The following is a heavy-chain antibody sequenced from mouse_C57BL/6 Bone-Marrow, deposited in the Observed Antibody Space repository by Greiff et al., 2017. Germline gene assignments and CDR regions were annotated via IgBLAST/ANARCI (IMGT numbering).Heavy chain of an antibody. CDR3: ASPIYDGYTWFAY. D-gene: IGHD2-3*01. J-gene: IGHJ3*01. CDR1: GYTFTSYW. CDR2: INPSSGYT. V-gene: IGHV1-7*01. Sequence: VQLQQSGAELAKPGASVKLSCKASGYTFTSYWMHWVKQRPGQGLEWIGYINPSSGYTKYNQKFKDKATLTADKSSSTAYMPLSSLTYEDSAVYYCASPIYDGYTWFAYWGQGTLVTVSA.